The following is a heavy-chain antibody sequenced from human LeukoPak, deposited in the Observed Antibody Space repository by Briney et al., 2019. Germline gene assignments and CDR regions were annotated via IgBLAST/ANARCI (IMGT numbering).Heavy chain of an antibody. CDR2: IQQDGSAK. CDR1: GFTFSTSW. Sequence: GGSLRLSCAASGFTFSTSWMSWVLQAPGKGLEWVANIQQDGSAKYYVDSVKGRFTISRDNAKNSLYLQMNSLRAEDTAVYYCARFSLYDNSGYYSWLFDFWGQGTLVTVSS. V-gene: IGHV3-7*01. J-gene: IGHJ4*02. CDR3: ARFSLYDNSGYYSWLFDF. D-gene: IGHD3-22*01.